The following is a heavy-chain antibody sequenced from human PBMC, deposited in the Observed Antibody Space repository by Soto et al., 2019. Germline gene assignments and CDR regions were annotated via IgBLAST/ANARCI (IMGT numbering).Heavy chain of an antibody. D-gene: IGHD3-16*01. CDR3: ARHCGYDYYFDF. Sequence: SEALCLTCTVAGVSISSYYWSWIRQPPGKEPEWIGYIYYGGSARYNPSLKSQVTISLDTFKNQFSLRLTPVTAADTAVYYCARHCGYDYYFDFWGEGAHVTVAS. CDR1: GVSISSYY. V-gene: IGHV4-59*01. CDR2: IYYGGSA. J-gene: IGHJ4*02.